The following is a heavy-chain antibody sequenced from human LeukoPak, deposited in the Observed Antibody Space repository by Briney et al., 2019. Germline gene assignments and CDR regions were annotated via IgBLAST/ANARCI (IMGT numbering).Heavy chain of an antibody. Sequence: GGSLRLSCAASGFTLSSNYMSWVRQAPGKGLEWVSTIGRDGGATYYPDSVKGRFTVSRDNPQNTLYLQMNSLRVEDTAVYYCAKGVSVVVPATRVPDYWGQGALVTVSS. D-gene: IGHD2-2*01. CDR3: AKGVSVVVPATRVPDY. CDR1: GFTLSSNY. V-gene: IGHV3-23*01. CDR2: IGRDGGAT. J-gene: IGHJ4*02.